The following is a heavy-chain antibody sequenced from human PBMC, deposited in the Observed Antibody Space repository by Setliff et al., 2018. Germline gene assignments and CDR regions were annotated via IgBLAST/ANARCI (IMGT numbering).Heavy chain of an antibody. V-gene: IGHV1-18*01. J-gene: IGHJ4*02. CDR2: INNYNTNT. CDR3: ARINFYVSSGHYYAPDY. Sequence: ASVKVSCKTSGYTFTNYGITWVRQAPGQGLEWMGWINNYNTNTNYAQKLQGRVAMTNDASTSTAYMELRSLRSDDSAVYYCARINFYVSSGHYYAPDYWGQGTLVTVSS. D-gene: IGHD3-22*01. CDR1: GYTFTNYG.